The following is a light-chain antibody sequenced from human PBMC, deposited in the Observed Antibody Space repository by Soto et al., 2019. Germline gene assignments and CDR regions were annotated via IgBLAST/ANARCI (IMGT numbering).Light chain of an antibody. CDR2: GNS. Sequence: QSVLTQPPSVSGAPGQRVTISCTWSSSNIGAGYDVHWYQQLPGTAPKLLIYGNSNRPSGVPDRFSGSKSGTSASLAITGLQAEDEADYYCQSYDSSLSGFDVFGTGTKVTVL. CDR1: SSNIGAGYD. CDR3: QSYDSSLSGFDV. J-gene: IGLJ1*01. V-gene: IGLV1-40*01.